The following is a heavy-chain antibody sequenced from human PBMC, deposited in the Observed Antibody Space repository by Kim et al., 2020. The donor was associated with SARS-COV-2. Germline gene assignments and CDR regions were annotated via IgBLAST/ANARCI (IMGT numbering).Heavy chain of an antibody. CDR3: AKDVVVAAIRYFDL. D-gene: IGHD2-15*01. Sequence: ADSVKDRLTISRDNAKNTLYLQMNSLRAEDTAVYYCAKDVVVAAIRYFDLWGRGTLVTVSS. V-gene: IGHV3-23*01. J-gene: IGHJ2*01.